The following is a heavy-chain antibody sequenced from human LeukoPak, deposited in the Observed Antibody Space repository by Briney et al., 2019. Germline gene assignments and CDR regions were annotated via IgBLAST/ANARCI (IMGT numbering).Heavy chain of an antibody. J-gene: IGHJ4*02. D-gene: IGHD3-22*01. CDR3: ARGGMIVVDFDY. V-gene: IGHV4-59*06. CDR2: IYYCGST. CDR1: GGSISSYY. Sequence: PSETLSLTCTVSGGSISSYYWSWIRQPPGKGLEWIGYIYYCGSTYYNPSLKSRVTISVDTSKNQFSLKLSSVTAADTAVYYCARGGMIVVDFDYWGQGTLVTVSS.